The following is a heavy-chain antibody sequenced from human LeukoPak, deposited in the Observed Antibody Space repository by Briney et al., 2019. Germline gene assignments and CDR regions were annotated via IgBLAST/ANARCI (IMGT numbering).Heavy chain of an antibody. J-gene: IGHJ6*03. CDR3: ARSPLGYCSSTSCPFWYYYYYMDV. CDR2: ISAYNGNT. CDR1: GYTFNNYG. Sequence: ASVKVSCRASGYTFNNYGISWVRQAPGQGLEWIGWISAYNGNTNYAQKFRGRVTMTTDTSTSTAYMELRSLRSEDMAVYYCARSPLGYCSSTSCPFWYYYYYMDVWGKGTTVTVSS. D-gene: IGHD2-2*01. V-gene: IGHV1-18*03.